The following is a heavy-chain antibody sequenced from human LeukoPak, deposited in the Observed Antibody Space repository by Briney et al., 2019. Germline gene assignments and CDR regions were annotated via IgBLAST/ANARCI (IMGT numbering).Heavy chain of an antibody. CDR1: GFAFSSYS. V-gene: IGHV3-21*01. J-gene: IGHJ4*02. Sequence: GGSLRLSCAASGFAFSSYSMNWVRQAPGKGLEWVSSISDSSSYKYYADSMKGRFTISRDNAKSSLYLQMNSLRAEDTAVYYCARDGSVADPDYWGQGTLVTVSS. CDR2: ISDSSSYK. D-gene: IGHD6-19*01. CDR3: ARDGSVADPDY.